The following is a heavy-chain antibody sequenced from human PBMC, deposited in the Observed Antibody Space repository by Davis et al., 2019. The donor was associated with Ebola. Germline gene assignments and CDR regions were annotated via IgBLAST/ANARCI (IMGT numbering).Heavy chain of an antibody. CDR3: AKGSVTIFGVAPDYYGMDV. V-gene: IGHV3-21*01. CDR2: ISSSSSYI. D-gene: IGHD3-3*01. J-gene: IGHJ6*04. CDR1: GFTVSSTY. Sequence: GESLKISCAASGFTVSSTYMSWVRQAPGKGLEWVSSISSSSSYIYYADSVKGRFTISRDNSKNTLYLQMNSLRAEDTAVYYCAKGSVTIFGVAPDYYGMDVWGKGTTVTVSS.